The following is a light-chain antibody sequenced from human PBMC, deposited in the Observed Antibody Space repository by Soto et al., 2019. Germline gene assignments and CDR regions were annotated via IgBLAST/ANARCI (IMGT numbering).Light chain of an antibody. J-gene: IGLJ2*01. CDR1: SSDIGDYDY. V-gene: IGLV2-14*01. CDR3: SSYTSSSTVV. CDR2: EVI. Sequence: QSALTQPASVSGSPGQSITISCTGTSSDIGDYDYVSWYQQHPGKAPKLMIYEVINRPAGVSDRLSGSNSGNTASLTISGLQAEDEADYYCSSYTSSSTVVFGGGTKLTVL.